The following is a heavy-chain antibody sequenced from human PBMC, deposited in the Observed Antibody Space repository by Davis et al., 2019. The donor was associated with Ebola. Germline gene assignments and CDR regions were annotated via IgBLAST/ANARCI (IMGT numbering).Heavy chain of an antibody. CDR2: IKRKADGGTT. D-gene: IGHD5-18*01. CDR1: GFAFSTAW. Sequence: PGGSLRLSCAVSGFAFSTAWMNWVRQAPGKGLAWVGRIKRKADGGTTDHAAPVKGRFTISREDSKNTLYLQMNSLKTEDTAVYYCTTVGGYIYGQRDYWGQGALVTVSS. V-gene: IGHV3-15*07. J-gene: IGHJ4*02. CDR3: TTVGGYIYGQRDY.